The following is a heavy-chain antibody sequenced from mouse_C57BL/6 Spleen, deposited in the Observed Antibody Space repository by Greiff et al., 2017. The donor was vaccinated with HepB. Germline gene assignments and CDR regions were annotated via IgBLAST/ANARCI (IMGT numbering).Heavy chain of an antibody. CDR3: ASEGDGSTYFDY. CDR2: INPNYGTT. Sequence: EVQLQQSGPELVKPGASVKISCKASGYSFTDYNMNWVKQSNGKSLEWIGVINPNYGTTSYNQKFKSKATLTVDKSSSTDYMQLNSLTSEYSAVYSCASEGDGSTYFDYWGQGTTVTVSS. D-gene: IGHD1-1*02. J-gene: IGHJ2*01. V-gene: IGHV1-39*01. CDR1: GYSFTDYN.